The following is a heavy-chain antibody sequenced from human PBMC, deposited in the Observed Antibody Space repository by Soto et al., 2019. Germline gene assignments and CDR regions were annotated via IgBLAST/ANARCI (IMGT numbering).Heavy chain of an antibody. D-gene: IGHD2-2*01. CDR2: VYHTGRI. Sequence: QVQLKESGPGLVKPSGTLSLSCAVSGGSIKTDNWWSWVRQSPGKGLEWIGEVYHTGRINYNPSLQGRFSISIDTSENQFSVQLISGPAADTGVYFCARNQYHSISDSLGPVSGFGSWGEGTLVTVSS. CDR1: GGSIKTDNW. V-gene: IGHV4-4*02. J-gene: IGHJ4*02. CDR3: ARNQYHSISDSLGPVSGFGS.